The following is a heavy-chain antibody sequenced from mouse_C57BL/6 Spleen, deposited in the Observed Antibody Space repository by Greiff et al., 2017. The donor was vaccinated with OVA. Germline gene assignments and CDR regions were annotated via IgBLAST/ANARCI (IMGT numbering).Heavy chain of an antibody. CDR1: GYTFTSYW. CDR2: IDPSDSYT. V-gene: IGHV1-69*01. Sequence: QVQLKQPGAELVMPGASVKLSCKASGYTFTSYWMHWVKQRPGQGLEWIGEIDPSDSYTKYNQKFKGKSTLTVDKSSSTAYMQLSILTSEDSAVYYCARELRSLYYAMDYWGQGTSVTVSS. J-gene: IGHJ4*01. D-gene: IGHD1-1*01. CDR3: ARELRSLYYAMDY.